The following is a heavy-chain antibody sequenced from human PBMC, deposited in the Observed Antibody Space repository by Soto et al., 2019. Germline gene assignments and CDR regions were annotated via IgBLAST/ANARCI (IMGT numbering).Heavy chain of an antibody. J-gene: IGHJ3*02. V-gene: IGHV1-58*01. CDR2: IVLGSGNT. CDR3: PTPNXHYADRGGYYPNDGFDI. D-gene: IGHD3-22*01. Sequence: SVKVSCKASGFTFSNSAVQWVRQARGQRLEWIGWIVLGSGNTKYAQKIQERVTITRDMSTSTAYMELSSLRSEDTAVYYCPTPNXHYADRGGYYPNDGFDIWGLGTLVTVSS. CDR1: GFTFSNSA.